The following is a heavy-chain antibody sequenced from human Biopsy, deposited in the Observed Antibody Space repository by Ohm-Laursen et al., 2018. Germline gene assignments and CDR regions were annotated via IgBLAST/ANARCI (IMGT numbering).Heavy chain of an antibody. CDR3: ARLGNFWNAEDGLDL. CDR2: ASYSGYT. Sequence: GTLSLTCTVSDDSIRNFYWTWIRQPPGRGLEWIGHASYSGYTNYNPSLKSRVTISVDTSKNHFSLNLRSVTAADTAVYSCARLGNFWNAEDGLDLWGLGTMVTVSS. CDR1: DDSIRNFY. J-gene: IGHJ3*01. V-gene: IGHV4-59*08. D-gene: IGHD3-3*01.